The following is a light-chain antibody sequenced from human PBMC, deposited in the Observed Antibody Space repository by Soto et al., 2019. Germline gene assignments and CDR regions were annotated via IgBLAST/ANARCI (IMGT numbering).Light chain of an antibody. J-gene: IGLJ3*02. Sequence: QSVLTQPPSVSGAPGQRVTISCTGSTSNFGAGYVHWYQQLPGTAPKLLIYGNSNRPSGVPDRFSGSKSGTSASLDITGLQAEDEADYYCQSYDSSLSGWVFGGGTKLTVL. CDR3: QSYDSSLSGWV. CDR1: TSNFGAGYV. V-gene: IGLV1-40*01. CDR2: GNS.